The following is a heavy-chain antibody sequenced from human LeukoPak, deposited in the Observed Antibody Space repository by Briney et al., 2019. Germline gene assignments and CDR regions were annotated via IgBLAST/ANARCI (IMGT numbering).Heavy chain of an antibody. J-gene: IGHJ2*01. V-gene: IGHV3-9*01. Sequence: GGSLRLSCAASGFTFDDYAMHWVRQAPGKGLERVSDISWNSGSIGYADSVKGRFTISRDNAKNSLYLQMNSLRAEDTALYYCAKVHSGYDFNWYFDLWGRGTLVTVSS. D-gene: IGHD5-12*01. CDR1: GFTFDDYA. CDR2: ISWNSGSI. CDR3: AKVHSGYDFNWYFDL.